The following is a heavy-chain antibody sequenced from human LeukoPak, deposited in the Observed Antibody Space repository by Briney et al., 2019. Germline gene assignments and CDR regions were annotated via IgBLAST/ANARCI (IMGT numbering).Heavy chain of an antibody. V-gene: IGHV3-74*01. D-gene: IGHD2-15*01. CDR2: INSDGSST. Sequence: GGSLRLSCAASGFTSSRYWMHWVRQAPGKGLMWVSRINSDGSSTSYADSVKGRFTIFRDNAKNTVNLQMSSLRAEDTAVYYCARHSCSGGTCYFGYWGQGTLVTVSS. CDR3: ARHSCSGGTCYFGY. J-gene: IGHJ4*02. CDR1: GFTSSRYW.